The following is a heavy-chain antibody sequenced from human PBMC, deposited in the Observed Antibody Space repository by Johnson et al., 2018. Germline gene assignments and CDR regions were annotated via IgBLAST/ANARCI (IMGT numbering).Heavy chain of an antibody. CDR2: ISDSGGST. D-gene: IGHD3-16*01. J-gene: IGHJ6*03. V-gene: IGHV3-23*04. Sequence: VQLVESGGGLVQPGGSLRLSCAASGFTFNNYAMSWVRQAPGKGLEWVSGISDSGGSTDYADSVRGRFTISRGNSKNTLYLQMNSLRVDDTAVYYCAKLTGEGLGAHDYYYMDVWGKGTTVTVSS. CDR1: GFTFNNYA. CDR3: AKLTGEGLGAHDYYYMDV.